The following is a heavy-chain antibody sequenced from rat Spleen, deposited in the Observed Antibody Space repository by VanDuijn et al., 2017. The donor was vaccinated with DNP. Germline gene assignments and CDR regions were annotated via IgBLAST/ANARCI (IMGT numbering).Heavy chain of an antibody. CDR2: ISHRDDTT. J-gene: IGHJ2*01. CDR3: ARHAEVYTTDYYYGDYFDY. D-gene: IGHD1-6*01. V-gene: IGHV5-25*01. CDR1: GFSFRNYY. Sequence: EVQLVESGGGLVQPGRSLKLSCVASGFSFRNYYMAWVRQTPTRGLEWVAIISHRDDTTYYPDSVRGRFTISRDNTKSSLYLQMNSLKSEDTATYYCARHAEVYTTDYYYGDYFDYWGQGVMVTVSS.